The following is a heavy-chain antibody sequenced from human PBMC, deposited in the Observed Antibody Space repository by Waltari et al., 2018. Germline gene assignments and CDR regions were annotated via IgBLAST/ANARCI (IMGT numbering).Heavy chain of an antibody. CDR1: GGTFSSYA. CDR2: IIPIFGTA. J-gene: IGHJ4*02. V-gene: IGHV1-69*05. D-gene: IGHD6-25*01. Sequence: QVQLVQSGAEVKKPGSSVKVSCKASGGTFSSYAISWVRQAPGQGLEWMGGIIPIFGTANYAQKFQGRVTITTDESTSTAYMELSSLRSEDTAVYYCARERWAASSAGLYYFDYWGQGTLVTVSS. CDR3: ARERWAASSAGLYYFDY.